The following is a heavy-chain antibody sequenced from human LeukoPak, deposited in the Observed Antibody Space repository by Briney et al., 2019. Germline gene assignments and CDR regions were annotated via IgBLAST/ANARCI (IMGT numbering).Heavy chain of an antibody. V-gene: IGHV4-34*01. CDR1: GGSFSAYY. CDR3: ARGPTISETGYFDC. CDR2: INHRGDT. J-gene: IGHJ4*03. D-gene: IGHD1-1*01. Sequence: SETLSLTCAVYGGSFSAYYWSWIRQSPGKGLEWIAEINHRGDTNYNPSVKSRVSISVDTSKNQFSLKVTSLTAADTAVYYCARGPTISETGYFDCWGQGTLVTVSA.